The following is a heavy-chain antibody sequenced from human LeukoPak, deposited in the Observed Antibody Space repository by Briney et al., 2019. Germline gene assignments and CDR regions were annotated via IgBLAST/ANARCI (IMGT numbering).Heavy chain of an antibody. CDR2: MNPNSRNT. V-gene: IGHV1-8*01. Sequence: ASVKVSRKASGYTFTSYDINWVRQATGQGLGWLGWMNPNSRNTGYAQKFQGRVTMTRNTSINTAYMELSSLRSEDTAVYYCARGPLYGSGNYPGNYWGQGTLVTVSS. CDR1: GYTFTSYD. CDR3: ARGPLYGSGNYPGNY. D-gene: IGHD3-10*01. J-gene: IGHJ4*02.